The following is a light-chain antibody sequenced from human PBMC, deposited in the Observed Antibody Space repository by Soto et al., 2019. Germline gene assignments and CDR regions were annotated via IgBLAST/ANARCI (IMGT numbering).Light chain of an antibody. CDR2: AAS. Sequence: AIQMTQSPSCRHASVGDRVTITCRASQDIRNDLGWYQQKSGKAPKLLIYAASSLPSGVPSTFSGSGSGTDFTLTIYSLQPEDLATYYCLQDYSFPWTFGQGTKVDIK. CDR3: LQDYSFPWT. J-gene: IGKJ1*01. V-gene: IGKV1-6*01. CDR1: QDIRND.